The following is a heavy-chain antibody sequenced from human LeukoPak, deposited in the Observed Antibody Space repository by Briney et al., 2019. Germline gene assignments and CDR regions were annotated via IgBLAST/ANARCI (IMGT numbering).Heavy chain of an antibody. D-gene: IGHD2-2*01. Sequence: SETLSLTCAVYGGSFSGYYWSWIRQPPGKGLEWIGEINHSGSTNYNPSLKSRVTISVDTSKNQFSLKLSSVTAADTAVYYCARATNDCSSTSCPLYYFDYWGQGTLVTVSS. V-gene: IGHV4-34*01. CDR2: INHSGST. J-gene: IGHJ4*02. CDR1: GGSFSGYY. CDR3: ARATNDCSSTSCPLYYFDY.